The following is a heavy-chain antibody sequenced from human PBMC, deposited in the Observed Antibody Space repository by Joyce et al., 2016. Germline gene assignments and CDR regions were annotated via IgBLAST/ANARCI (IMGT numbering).Heavy chain of an antibody. CDR1: GFTFNNYI. J-gene: IGHJ2*01. D-gene: IGHD4-23*01. V-gene: IGHV3-64*02. CDR3: ARRYYGGNSNWYFDL. CDR2: INTNGGTI. Sequence: EEQLVESGEGLVQPGGSLSLSCASSGFTFNNYIMYWVRQAPGKGLEYVSSINTNGGTIDYAASVKGRFTISRDNSKNTLNLQMGSLRVDDMAVYYCARRYYGGNSNWYFDLWGRGILVTVSS.